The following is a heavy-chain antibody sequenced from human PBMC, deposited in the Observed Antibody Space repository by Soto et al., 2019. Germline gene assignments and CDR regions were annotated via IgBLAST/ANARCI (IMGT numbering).Heavy chain of an antibody. CDR3: ARGSLRGGTYFFDY. Sequence: GGTLRLSCAPSGFTLSDYWMHSVSQAPGKGLVWVSSISGDGGDKNHADSVKGRFTVSRDNGKNSLYLQMDSLRAGDTAVYYCARGSLRGGTYFFDYWGQGTLVTVSS. CDR2: ISGDGGDK. D-gene: IGHD2-15*01. J-gene: IGHJ4*02. CDR1: GFTLSDYW. V-gene: IGHV3-74*01.